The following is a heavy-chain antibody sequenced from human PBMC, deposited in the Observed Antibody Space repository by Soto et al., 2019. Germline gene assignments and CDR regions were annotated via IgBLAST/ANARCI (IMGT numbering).Heavy chain of an antibody. CDR1: GFTFSSYA. CDR3: AKHLYYYDTHFQH. V-gene: IGHV3-23*01. Sequence: GGSLRLSCAASGFTFSSYAMSWVRQAPGKGLEWVSAISGSGGSTYYADSVKGRFTISRDNSKNTLYLQMNSLRAEDTAAYYCAKHLYYYDTHFQHWGQGTLVTVSS. J-gene: IGHJ1*01. CDR2: ISGSGGST. D-gene: IGHD3-22*01.